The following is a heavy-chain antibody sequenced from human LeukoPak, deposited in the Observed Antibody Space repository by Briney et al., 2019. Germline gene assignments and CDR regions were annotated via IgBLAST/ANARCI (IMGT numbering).Heavy chain of an antibody. Sequence: SETLSLTCTVSGGSITSYYWSWIRQPAGKGLEWIGRIHTSGSTNYNPSLKGRVTMSEDTSKNQFSLKLSSVTAADTAVYYCATGSGSYGAYYYYYYMDVWGKVTTVTVSS. CDR3: ATGSGSYGAYYYYYYMDV. D-gene: IGHD3-10*01. J-gene: IGHJ6*03. CDR1: GGSITSYY. CDR2: IHTSGST. V-gene: IGHV4-4*07.